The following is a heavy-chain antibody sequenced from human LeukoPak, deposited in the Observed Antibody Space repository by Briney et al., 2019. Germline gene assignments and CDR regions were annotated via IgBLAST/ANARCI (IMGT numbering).Heavy chain of an antibody. Sequence: SETLSLTCAVSGGSFSGHYLTWIRQPPGKGLEWIGEIHPSGSTWYNSSLGSRVTISVDMSKNQFSLKLTSVTAADTAVYFCARGEDRAKVHAWGQGTLVTVSP. J-gene: IGHJ5*02. V-gene: IGHV4-34*01. CDR3: ARGEDRAKVHA. CDR2: IHPSGST. D-gene: IGHD1-14*01. CDR1: GGSFSGHY.